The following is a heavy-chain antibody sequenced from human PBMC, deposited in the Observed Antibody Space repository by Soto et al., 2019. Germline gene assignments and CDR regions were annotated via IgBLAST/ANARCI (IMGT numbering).Heavy chain of an antibody. J-gene: IGHJ4*02. CDR3: AEVPSAYYFDY. Sequence: EVQLLESGGGLVQPGGSLRLSCAASGFTFSSYAMSWVRQAPGKGLEWASTISSSGGSTDYAASVKGRFTISSDHSKNTLYLQMTRLRAEDTAVYYCAEVPSAYYFDYWGQGTVVTVSS. D-gene: IGHD6-25*01. CDR1: GFTFSSYA. V-gene: IGHV3-23*01. CDR2: ISSSGGST.